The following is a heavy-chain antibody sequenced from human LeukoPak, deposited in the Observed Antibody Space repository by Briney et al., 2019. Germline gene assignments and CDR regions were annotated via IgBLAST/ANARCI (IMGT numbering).Heavy chain of an antibody. Sequence: PGGSLRLSCAASGFTFSSYEMNWVRQAQGKGLEWVSYISSSGSTIYYADSVKGRFTISRDNAKNSLYLQMNSLRAEDTAVYYCASPLGVHSDYFDYWGQGTLVTVSS. CDR2: ISSSGSTI. J-gene: IGHJ4*02. CDR1: GFTFSSYE. V-gene: IGHV3-48*03. D-gene: IGHD2-8*01. CDR3: ASPLGVHSDYFDY.